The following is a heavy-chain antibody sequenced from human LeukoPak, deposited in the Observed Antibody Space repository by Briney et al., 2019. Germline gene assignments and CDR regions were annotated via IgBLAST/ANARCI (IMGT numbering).Heavy chain of an antibody. CDR3: ARVPTVTTSAHGDY. V-gene: IGHV4-59*01. D-gene: IGHD4-17*01. CDR1: GGSISSYY. CDR2: IYYSGST. Sequence: PSETLSLTCTVSGGSISSYYWSWIRQPPGKGLEWIGYIYYSGSTNYNPSLKSRVTISVDTSKNQFSLKLSSVTAADTAVYYCARVPTVTTSAHGDYWGQGTLVTVSS. J-gene: IGHJ4*02.